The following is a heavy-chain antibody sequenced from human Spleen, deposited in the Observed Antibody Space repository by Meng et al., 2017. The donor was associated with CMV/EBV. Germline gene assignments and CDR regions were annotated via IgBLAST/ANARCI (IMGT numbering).Heavy chain of an antibody. J-gene: IGHJ6*02. CDR2: ISSSSYI. CDR3: ASLIVVVPAARESYYYYGMDV. V-gene: IGHV3-21*01. D-gene: IGHD2-2*01. Sequence: GESLKISCAASGFTFSSYSMNWVRQAPGKGLEWVSSISSSSYIYYADSVKGRFTISRDNAKNSLYLQMNSLRAEDTAVYYCASLIVVVPAARESYYYYGMDVWGQGTTVTVSS. CDR1: GFTFSSYS.